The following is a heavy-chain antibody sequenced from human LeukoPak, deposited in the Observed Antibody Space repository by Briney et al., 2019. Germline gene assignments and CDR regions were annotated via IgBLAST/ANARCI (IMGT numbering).Heavy chain of an antibody. V-gene: IGHV1-18*01. J-gene: IGHJ3*02. CDR2: ISAYNGNT. D-gene: IGHD3/OR15-3a*01. CDR1: GYTFTSYG. CDR3: ARDIWDFVKWMGNDAFDI. Sequence: ASVKVSCKASGYTFTSYGISWVRQAPGRGLEWMGWISAYNGNTNYAQKLQGRVTMTTDTSTSTAYMELRSLRSDDTAVYYCARDIWDFVKWMGNDAFDIWGQGTMVTVSS.